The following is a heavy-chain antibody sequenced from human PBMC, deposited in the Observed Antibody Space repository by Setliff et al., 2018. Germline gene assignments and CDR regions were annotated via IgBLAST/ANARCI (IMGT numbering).Heavy chain of an antibody. CDR2: IYTAGST. Sequence: PSETLSLTCTVSGDSMSSAKYYWSWIRQSAGKGLECIGRIYTAGSTKYNPSLNSRVTLSIDTSKNQFSLRLSSVTAADTAVYFCARVTGFLYMDVWQRDHGHRLL. CDR1: GDSMSSAKYY. V-gene: IGHV4-61*02. D-gene: IGHD3-3*01. J-gene: IGHJ6*03. CDR3: ARVTGFLYMDV.